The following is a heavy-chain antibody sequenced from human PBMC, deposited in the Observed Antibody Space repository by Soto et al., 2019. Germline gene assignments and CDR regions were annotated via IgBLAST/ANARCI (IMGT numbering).Heavy chain of an antibody. D-gene: IGHD6-6*01. CDR3: AGSYSSSSLAYYYYGMDV. V-gene: IGHV4-39*01. Sequence: SETLSLTCTVSGGSISSSSYYWGWIRQPPGKGLEWIGSIYYSGSTYYNPSLKSRVTISVDTSKNQFSLKLSSVTAADTAVYYCAGSYSSSSLAYYYYGMDVWGQGTTVTVS. J-gene: IGHJ6*02. CDR2: IYYSGST. CDR1: GGSISSSSYY.